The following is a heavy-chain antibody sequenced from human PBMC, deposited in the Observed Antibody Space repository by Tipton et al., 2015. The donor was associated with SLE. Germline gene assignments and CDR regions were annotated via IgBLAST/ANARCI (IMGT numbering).Heavy chain of an antibody. CDR1: GGSISSGGYY. Sequence: TLSLTCTVSGGSISSGGYYCRWIRPHPGKGLEWIGYISYSGSTYYNPSLKSRVTISVDTSKNQFSLKLSSVTAADTAVYYCAGVTRERSSFDYWGQGTLVTVSS. V-gene: IGHV4-31*03. D-gene: IGHD4-11*01. CDR2: ISYSGST. CDR3: AGVTRERSSFDY. J-gene: IGHJ4*02.